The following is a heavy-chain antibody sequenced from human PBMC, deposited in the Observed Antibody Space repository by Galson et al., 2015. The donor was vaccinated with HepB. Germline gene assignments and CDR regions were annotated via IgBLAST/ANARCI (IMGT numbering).Heavy chain of an antibody. CDR2: IYYSGRT. CDR3: ARHFRHTLDS. CDR1: NDSVTATNSY. Sequence: ETLSLTCTVSNDSVTATNSYWGWIRQPPGRGLELIGTIYYSGRTDYNPSLKNRVTISMDTSKNEFSLRLTSVTATDTAVYYCARHFRHTLDSWGQGTLVTVSS. J-gene: IGHJ4*02. D-gene: IGHD2-15*01. V-gene: IGHV4-39*01.